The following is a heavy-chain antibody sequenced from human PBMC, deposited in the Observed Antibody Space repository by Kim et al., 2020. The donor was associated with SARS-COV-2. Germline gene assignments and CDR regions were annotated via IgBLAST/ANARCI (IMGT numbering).Heavy chain of an antibody. CDR3: TTGVRKWFGELYSAFDI. D-gene: IGHD3-10*01. V-gene: IGHV3-15*01. J-gene: IGHJ3*02. CDR1: GFTFSNAW. CDR2: IKSKTDGGTT. Sequence: GESLRLSCAASGFTFSNAWMSWVRQAPGKGLEWVGRIKSKTDGGTTDYAAPVKGRFTISRDDSKNTLYLQMNSLKTEDTAVYYCTTGVRKWFGELYSAFDIWGQGTMVTVSS.